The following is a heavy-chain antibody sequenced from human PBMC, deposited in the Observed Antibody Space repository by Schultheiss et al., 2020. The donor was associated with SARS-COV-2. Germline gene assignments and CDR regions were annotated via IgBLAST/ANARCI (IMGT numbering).Heavy chain of an antibody. CDR3: ARARPHFDL. Sequence: SETLSLTCAVYGGSFSGYYWSWIRQPPGKGLEWIGEINHSGSTNYNPSLKSRVTISVDTSKNQFSLKLSSVTAADTAVYYCARARPHFDLWGRGTLVTVSS. CDR2: INHSGST. J-gene: IGHJ2*01. V-gene: IGHV4-34*01. CDR1: GGSFSGYY.